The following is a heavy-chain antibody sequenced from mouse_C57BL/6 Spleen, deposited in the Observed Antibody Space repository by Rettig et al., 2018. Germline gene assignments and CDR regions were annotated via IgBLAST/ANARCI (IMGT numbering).Heavy chain of an antibody. Sequence: VKISCKGSGYTFTDYYMNWVKQSHGKSLEWIGDINPNNGGSSYNQRFRGKATLTVDKSSSTAFMEFRSLTSEDSAVFYCSRGGNWDGFVYWGQGTLVTVS. J-gene: IGHJ3*01. CDR3: SRGGNWDGFVY. CDR2: INPNNGGS. V-gene: IGHV1-26*01. CDR1: GYTFTDYY. D-gene: IGHD4-1*01.